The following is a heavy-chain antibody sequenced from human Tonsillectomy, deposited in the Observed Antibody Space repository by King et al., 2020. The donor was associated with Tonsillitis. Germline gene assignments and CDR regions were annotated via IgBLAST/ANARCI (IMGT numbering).Heavy chain of an antibody. J-gene: IGHJ6*02. CDR2: IKQDGSEK. CDR3: ARDGYGSGSYYHDYYYYGMDV. CDR1: GFTFSSYW. Sequence: VQLVESGGGLVQPGGSLRLSCAASGFTFSSYWMSWVRQAPGKGLEWVANIKQDGSEKYYVDSVKGRFTISRDNAKNSLYLQMNSLRAEDTAVYYCARDGYGSGSYYHDYYYYGMDVWGQGTTVTVSS. D-gene: IGHD3-10*01. V-gene: IGHV3-7*01.